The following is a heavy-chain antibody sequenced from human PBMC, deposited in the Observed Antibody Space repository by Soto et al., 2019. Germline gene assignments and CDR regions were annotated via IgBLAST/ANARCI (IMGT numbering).Heavy chain of an antibody. CDR2: ISSSSSYI. CDR3: ARDSQLWLWY. CDR1: GFTFSSYS. D-gene: IGHD5-18*01. V-gene: IGHV3-21*01. Sequence: EVQLVESGGGLVKPGGSLRLSCAASGFTFSSYSMNWVRQAPGKGLEWVSSISSSSSYIYYADSVKGRFTISRDNAKNSLYLQMNRLRAEDTAVYYCARDSQLWLWYCGQVTLVTVSS. J-gene: IGHJ4*02.